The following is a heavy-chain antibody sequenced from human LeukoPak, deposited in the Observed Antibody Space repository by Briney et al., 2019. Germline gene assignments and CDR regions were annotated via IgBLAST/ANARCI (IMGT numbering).Heavy chain of an antibody. D-gene: IGHD3-22*01. CDR1: GGSISGGSYY. CDR2: IYTSGST. CDR3: AREPTVYDRGYFDY. V-gene: IGHV4-61*02. Sequence: PSQTLSLTCTVSGGSISGGSYYWSWIRQPAGKGLEWIGRIYTSGSTNYNPSLKSRVTISVDTSKNQFSLKLSSVTAADTAVYYCAREPTVYDRGYFDYWGQGTLVTVSS. J-gene: IGHJ4*02.